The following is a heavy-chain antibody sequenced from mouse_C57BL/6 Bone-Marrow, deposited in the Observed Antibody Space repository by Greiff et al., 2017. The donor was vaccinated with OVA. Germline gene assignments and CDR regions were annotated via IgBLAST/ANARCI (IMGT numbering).Heavy chain of an antibody. D-gene: IGHD2-3*01. CDR1: GYTFTSYW. Sequence: QVQLQQPGAELVRPGSSVKLSCKASGYTFTSYWMHWVKQRPIQGLEWIGNIDPSDSETHYNQKFKDKATLTVDKSSSTAYMQLSSLTSEDSAVYYCARENDGYYVGYWGQGTTLTVSS. J-gene: IGHJ2*01. CDR2: IDPSDSET. CDR3: ARENDGYYVGY. V-gene: IGHV1-52*01.